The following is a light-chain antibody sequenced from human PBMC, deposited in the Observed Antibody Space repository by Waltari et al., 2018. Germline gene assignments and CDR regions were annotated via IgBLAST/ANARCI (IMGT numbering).Light chain of an antibody. CDR1: QDIGNP. V-gene: IGKV1-NL1*01. J-gene: IGKJ1*01. Sequence: DIQMTQSPSSLSASVGDRVTISCRASQDIGNPLDWYQQKPGKAPKLLVYAASRLERGAPSRFSGSGSGTDYTLTLNSLQPEDFATYYCQQYYSFRPAFGQGTKVETK. CDR3: QQYYSFRPA. CDR2: AAS.